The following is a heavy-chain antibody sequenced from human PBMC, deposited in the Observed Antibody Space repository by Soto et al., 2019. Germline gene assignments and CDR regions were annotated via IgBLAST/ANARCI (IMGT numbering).Heavy chain of an antibody. J-gene: IGHJ3*02. CDR3: ARLFMGCDYGGYDAFNI. D-gene: IGHD4-17*01. V-gene: IGHV1-69*01. Sequence: QEQLVQSGAEVKKPGSSVKVSCKASGGTFSSSSINWVRQAPGQGLEWMGGIIPIFGTADYEQKFQGKINITADESTNTGYMELSSLRSEDTAVYYCARLFMGCDYGGYDAFNIWGQGTMVTVSS. CDR1: GGTFSSSS. CDR2: IIPIFGTA.